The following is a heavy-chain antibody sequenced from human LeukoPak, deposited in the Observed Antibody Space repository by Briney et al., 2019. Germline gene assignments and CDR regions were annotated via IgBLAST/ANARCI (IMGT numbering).Heavy chain of an antibody. J-gene: IGHJ4*02. CDR1: GGTFSTYA. V-gene: IGHV1-69*05. CDR3: TRDIPEYCGGDCYSISQFDY. Sequence: SVKVSCKASGGTFSTYAISWVRQAPGQGLEWMGGIIPIFGTANYAQKFQGRVTITTDESTSTAYMELSSLRSEDTAVYYCTRDIPEYCGGDCYSISQFDYWGQGTLVTVSS. D-gene: IGHD2-21*02. CDR2: IIPIFGTA.